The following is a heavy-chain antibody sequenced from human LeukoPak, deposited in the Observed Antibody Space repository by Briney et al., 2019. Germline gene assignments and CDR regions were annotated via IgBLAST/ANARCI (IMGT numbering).Heavy chain of an antibody. CDR1: GYTFSNYW. V-gene: IGHV5-51*01. CDR2: VHPRDSDT. Sequence: GESLKISCKGSGYTFSNYWIGWVRQMPGKGLEWMGSVHPRDSDTTFSPSFRGQVNISADKSISSAHLQWSSLKASDTAMYYCVRHVVSASRDYFDYWGQGSLVTVSS. J-gene: IGHJ4*02. D-gene: IGHD2-15*01. CDR3: VRHVVSASRDYFDY.